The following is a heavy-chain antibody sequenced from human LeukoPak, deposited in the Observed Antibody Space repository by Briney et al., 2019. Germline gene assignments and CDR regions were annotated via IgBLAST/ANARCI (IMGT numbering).Heavy chain of an antibody. Sequence: SETLSLTCAVYAGSFSGYYWSWIRQPPGKGLEWIGEINHSGSTNYNPSLKSRVTISVDTSKNQFSLKLSSVTAADTAVYYCARRGRNYYGSGNYYYYYYMDVWGKGTTVTISS. CDR1: AGSFSGYY. J-gene: IGHJ6*03. D-gene: IGHD3-10*01. CDR3: ARRGRNYYGSGNYYYYYYMDV. CDR2: INHSGST. V-gene: IGHV4-34*01.